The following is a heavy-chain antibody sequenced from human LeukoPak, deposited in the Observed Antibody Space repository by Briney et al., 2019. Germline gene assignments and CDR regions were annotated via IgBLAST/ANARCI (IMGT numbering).Heavy chain of an antibody. V-gene: IGHV4-59*01. Sequence: SETLSFTCTVSGGSISSYYWSWIRQPPGKGLEWIGYIYYSGSTNYNPSLKSRVTISVDTSKNQFSPKLSSVTAADTAVYYCARAITSPLWFGELFTSYYYGMDIWGQGTTVTVSS. D-gene: IGHD3-10*01. J-gene: IGHJ6*02. CDR2: IYYSGST. CDR1: GGSISSYY. CDR3: ARAITSPLWFGELFTSYYYGMDI.